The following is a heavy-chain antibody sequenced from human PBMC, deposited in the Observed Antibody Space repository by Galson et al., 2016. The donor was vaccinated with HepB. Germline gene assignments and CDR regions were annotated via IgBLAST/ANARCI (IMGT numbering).Heavy chain of an antibody. CDR1: GFTFSSYG. CDR2: ISYDGSNK. CDR3: ARGRGYSGYASYYGMDV. D-gene: IGHD5-12*01. J-gene: IGHJ6*02. Sequence: SLRLSCAASGFTFSSYGMHWVRQAPGKGLEWVAVISYDGSNKYYADSVKGRFTISRDNSKNTLYLQMNSLRAEDTALYYCARGRGYSGYASYYGMDVWGQGTTVTVSS. V-gene: IGHV3-30*03.